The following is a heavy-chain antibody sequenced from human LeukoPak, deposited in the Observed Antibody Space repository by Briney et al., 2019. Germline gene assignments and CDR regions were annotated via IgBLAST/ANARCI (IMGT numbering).Heavy chain of an antibody. D-gene: IGHD6-13*01. CDR2: IFYSGST. CDR1: GASISSYY. V-gene: IGHV4-59*01. CDR3: ASGPYPAAGTDHQFDY. J-gene: IGHJ4*02. Sequence: SETLSLTCTVSGASISSYYWSWIRQPPGKGLEWIGYIFYSGSTLYNPSPQSRVTISVDTSKNQISLKLTSVTAADTAVYYCASGPYPAAGTDHQFDYWGQGTLVTVSS.